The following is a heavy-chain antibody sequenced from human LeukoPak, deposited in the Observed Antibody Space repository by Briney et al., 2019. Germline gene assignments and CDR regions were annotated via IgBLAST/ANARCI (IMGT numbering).Heavy chain of an antibody. CDR1: GGSISGNY. D-gene: IGHD2-2*01. V-gene: IGHV4-4*07. CDR3: ARSRPVHCSIISCYGLDPFTY. J-gene: IGHJ1*01. CDR2: IYNSGNI. Sequence: SETLSLTCAVSGGSISGNYWSWIRQPAGKGLEWIGRIYNSGNINYNPSLKSRATMSVDASKNQFSLKLSSVTAADTAIYYCARSRPVHCSIISCYGLDPFTYWGQGTLVTVSS.